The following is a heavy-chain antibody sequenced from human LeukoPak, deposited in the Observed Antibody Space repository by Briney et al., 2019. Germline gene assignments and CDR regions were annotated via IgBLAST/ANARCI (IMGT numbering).Heavy chain of an antibody. CDR1: GGSFSGYY. D-gene: IGHD5-12*01. V-gene: IGHV4-34*01. Sequence: PSETLSLTCAVYGGSFSGYYWSWIRQPPGKGLEWIGEINHSGSTNYNPSLKSRVTISVDTSKNQFSLKLSSVTAADTAVYYCAAYSGYNAFDYWGQGTLVTVSS. CDR2: INHSGST. CDR3: AAYSGYNAFDY. J-gene: IGHJ4*02.